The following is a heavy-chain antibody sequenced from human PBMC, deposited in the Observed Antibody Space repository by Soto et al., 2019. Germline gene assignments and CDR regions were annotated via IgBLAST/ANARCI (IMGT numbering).Heavy chain of an antibody. V-gene: IGHV4-39*01. CDR3: ARHGEWDPKVTTSWFDP. CDR2: IYYSGST. CDR1: GVSLSSSSYY. Sequence: QLQLQESGPGLVKPSETLSLTCSVSGVSLSSSSYYWGWIRQPPGKGLEWIGSIYYSGSTYYNPSLKSRVTISVDTPRNQFSLKLSSVAAADTAVYYCARHGEWDPKVTTSWFDPWGQGTLVTVS. J-gene: IGHJ5*02. D-gene: IGHD4-17*01.